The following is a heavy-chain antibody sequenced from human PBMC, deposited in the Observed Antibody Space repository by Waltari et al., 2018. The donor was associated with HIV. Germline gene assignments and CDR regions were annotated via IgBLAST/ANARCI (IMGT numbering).Heavy chain of an antibody. V-gene: IGHV3-33*01. J-gene: IGHJ1*01. CDR2: FWSDGVEI. Sequence: QVQLVESGGGVVQPGTSLTLSCAVSGFTFRLFAIHWVRQSPAKGLEWLAVFWSDGVEISYADSVKGRFTISKDSSQKTLYLHLTSLRAEDTALYYCARGYSSSRWIPLYHWGRGTLVTVSS. CDR3: ARGYSSSRWIPLYH. CDR1: GFTFRLFA. D-gene: IGHD6-6*01.